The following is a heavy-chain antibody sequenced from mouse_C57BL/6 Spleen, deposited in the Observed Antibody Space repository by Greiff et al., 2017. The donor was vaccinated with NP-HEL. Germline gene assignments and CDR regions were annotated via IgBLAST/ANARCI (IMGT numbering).Heavy chain of an antibody. D-gene: IGHD1-1*01. CDR2: INPSTGGT. Sequence: EVKLVESGPELVKPGASVKISCKASGYSFTGYYMNWVKQSPEKSLEWIGEINPSTGGTTYNQKFKAKATLTVDKSSSTAYMQLKSLTSEDSAVYYCARAGDYYGSSCLFAYWGQGTLVTVSA. J-gene: IGHJ3*01. CDR1: GYSFTGYY. CDR3: ARAGDYYGSSCLFAY. V-gene: IGHV1-42*01.